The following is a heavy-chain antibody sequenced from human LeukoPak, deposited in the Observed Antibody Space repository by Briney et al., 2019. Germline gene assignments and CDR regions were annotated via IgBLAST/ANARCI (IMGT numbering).Heavy chain of an antibody. CDR1: GDSISIGSYY. CDR2: IYTSGST. D-gene: IGHD3-3*01. Sequence: PSETLSLTCTVSGDSISIGSYYWSWLRQPAGKGLEWIGRIYTSGSTNYNPSLKSRVTMSVDTSKNQFSLKLSSVTAADTAVYYCARDDTIFGVVTKDYYYYYMDVWGKGTTVTVSS. CDR3: ARDDTIFGVVTKDYYYYYMDV. J-gene: IGHJ6*03. V-gene: IGHV4-61*02.